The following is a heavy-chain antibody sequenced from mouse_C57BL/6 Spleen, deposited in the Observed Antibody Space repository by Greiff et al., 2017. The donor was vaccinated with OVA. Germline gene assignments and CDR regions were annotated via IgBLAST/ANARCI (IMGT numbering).Heavy chain of an antibody. J-gene: IGHJ4*01. CDR2: IDPSDSYT. Sequence: QVQLQQPGAELVMPGASVKLSCKASGYTFTSYWMHWVKQRPGQGLEWIGEIDPSDSYTNYNQKFKGKSTLTVDKSSSTAYMQLSSLTSEDSAVYYCAREDSSGYVDYAMDYWGQGTSVTVSS. CDR1: GYTFTSYW. V-gene: IGHV1-69*01. D-gene: IGHD3-2*02. CDR3: AREDSSGYVDYAMDY.